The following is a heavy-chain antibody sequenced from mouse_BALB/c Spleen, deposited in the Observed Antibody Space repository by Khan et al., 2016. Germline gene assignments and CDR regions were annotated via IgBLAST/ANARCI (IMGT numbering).Heavy chain of an antibody. CDR1: GYTFSSYW. V-gene: IGHV1-9*01. CDR2: ILPGSGST. CDR3: ARTDRRGYFDY. J-gene: IGHJ2*01. Sequence: QVRLQQSGAELMKPGASVKISCKATGYTFSSYWTECVKQRPGHGLEWLGEILPGSGSTNHTEKFRGKATSTADTSPNPASMQPSSLTSEDSAVPDRARTDRRGYFDYWGEGNTLTVSS.